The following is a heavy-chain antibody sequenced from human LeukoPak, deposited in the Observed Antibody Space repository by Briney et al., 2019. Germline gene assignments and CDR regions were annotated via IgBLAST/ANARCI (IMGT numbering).Heavy chain of an antibody. Sequence: SETLSLTCSVSNDSIRNYYWSWIRQPPGKALEWIGYIYHTGNTNYNPSLKSRLTMSIDTSKNQFSLKLSSVTAADTAVYYCASLSSHYFDYWGQGTLVTVSS. CDR2: IYHTGNT. CDR1: NDSIRNYY. CDR3: ASLSSHYFDY. D-gene: IGHD3-16*02. V-gene: IGHV4-59*08. J-gene: IGHJ4*02.